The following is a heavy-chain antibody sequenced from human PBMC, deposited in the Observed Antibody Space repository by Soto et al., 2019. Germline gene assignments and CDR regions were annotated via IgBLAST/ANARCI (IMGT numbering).Heavy chain of an antibody. CDR2: IIPIFGKA. Sequence: QVQLVQSGAEVKKPGSSVKVSCKASGGTFSSYAISWVRQAPGQGLEWMGGIIPIFGKANYAQKFQGRVTITXXEXTXXAYMELSSLRSEDTAVYYCASLAQQWLAPLNWFDPWGQGTLVTVSS. CDR3: ASLAQQWLAPLNWFDP. CDR1: GGTFSSYA. J-gene: IGHJ5*02. V-gene: IGHV1-69*05. D-gene: IGHD6-19*01.